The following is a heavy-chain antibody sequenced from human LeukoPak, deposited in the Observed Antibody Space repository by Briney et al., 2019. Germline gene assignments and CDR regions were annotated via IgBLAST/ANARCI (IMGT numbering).Heavy chain of an antibody. Sequence: SETLSLTCAVSGYSISSGYYWGWIRQPPGKGLEWIGSIYHSGSTYYNPSLKSRVTISVDTSKNQFSLKLSPVTAADTAVYYCARRFLLDVWGKGTTVTVSS. CDR3: ARRFLLDV. CDR1: GYSISSGYY. V-gene: IGHV4-38-2*01. CDR2: IYHSGST. J-gene: IGHJ6*04.